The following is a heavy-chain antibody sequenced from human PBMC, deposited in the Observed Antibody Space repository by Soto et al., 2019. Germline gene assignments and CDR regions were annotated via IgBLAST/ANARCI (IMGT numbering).Heavy chain of an antibody. D-gene: IGHD2-2*01. CDR3: ARGAGYCSSTSCRHDNWFDP. Sequence: ASVKVSCKASGYTFTSYYMHWVRQAPGQGLEWMGIINPSGGSTSYAQKFQGRVTMTRDTSTSTVYMELSSLRSEDTAVYYCARGAGYCSSTSCRHDNWFDPWGQGTLVTVSS. CDR2: INPSGGST. CDR1: GYTFTSYY. V-gene: IGHV1-46*03. J-gene: IGHJ5*02.